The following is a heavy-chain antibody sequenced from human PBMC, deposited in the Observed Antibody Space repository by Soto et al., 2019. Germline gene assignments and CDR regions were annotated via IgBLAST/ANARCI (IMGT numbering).Heavy chain of an antibody. Sequence: QVQLVESGGGVVQPGRSLRLSCAASGFTFSSYGMHWVRQAPGKVLEWVALVWYDGGNKYYADSVKGRFTISRDNSKNTLYLQMNSLRDEDTAVYHCVRAAGYSGNDYVYYYGLDVWGQGTTVTVSS. CDR2: VWYDGGNK. CDR1: GFTFSSYG. CDR3: VRAAGYSGNDYVYYYGLDV. V-gene: IGHV3-33*01. J-gene: IGHJ6*02. D-gene: IGHD5-12*01.